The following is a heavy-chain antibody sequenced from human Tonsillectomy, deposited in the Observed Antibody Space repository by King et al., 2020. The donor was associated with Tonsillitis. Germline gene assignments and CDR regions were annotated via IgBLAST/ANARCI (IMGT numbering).Heavy chain of an antibody. J-gene: IGHJ5*02. D-gene: IGHD2-2*01. CDR3: AREKIVVVPAAKVYNWFDP. CDR2: IYTSGST. Sequence: VQLQESGPGLVKPSQTLSLTCTVSGGSISSGSYYWSWIRQPAGKGLEWIGRIYTSGSTNYNPSLKSRVTMSVDTSKNQFSLKLSSVTAADTAVYYCAREKIVVVPAAKVYNWFDPWGQGTLVTVSS. V-gene: IGHV4-61*02. CDR1: GGSISSGSYY.